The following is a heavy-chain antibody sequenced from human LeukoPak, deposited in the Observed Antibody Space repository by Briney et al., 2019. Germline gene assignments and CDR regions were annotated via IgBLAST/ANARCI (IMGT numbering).Heavy chain of an antibody. D-gene: IGHD3-10*01. CDR3: ANTMVDYYYYMDV. Sequence: SETLSLTCAVYGGSFSGYYWSWIRQPPGKGLEWIGSIYYSGSTYYNPSLKSRVTISVDTSKNQFSLKLSSVTAADTAVYYCANTMVDYYYYMDVWGKGTTVTISS. CDR2: IYYSGST. CDR1: GGSFSGYY. V-gene: IGHV4-34*01. J-gene: IGHJ6*03.